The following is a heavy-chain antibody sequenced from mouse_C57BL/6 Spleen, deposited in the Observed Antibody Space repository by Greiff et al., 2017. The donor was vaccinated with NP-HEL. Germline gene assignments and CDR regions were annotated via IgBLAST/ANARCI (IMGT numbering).Heavy chain of an antibody. CDR2: ISSGSSTI. CDR3: ARNYEGFAY. V-gene: IGHV5-17*01. Sequence: EVKVVESGGGLVKPGGSLKLSCAASGFTFSDYGMHWVRQAPEKGLEWVAYISSGSSTIYYADTVKGRFTISRDNAKNTLFLQMTSLRSEDTAMYYCARNYEGFAYWGQGTLVTVSA. D-gene: IGHD1-1*01. CDR1: GFTFSDYG. J-gene: IGHJ3*01.